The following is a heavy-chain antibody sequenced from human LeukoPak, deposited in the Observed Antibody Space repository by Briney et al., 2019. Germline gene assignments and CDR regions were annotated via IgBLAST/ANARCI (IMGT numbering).Heavy chain of an antibody. CDR1: GYTFTDYY. V-gene: IGHV1-2*02. D-gene: IGHD7-27*01. Sequence: ASVKVSCKASGYTFTDYYIHWVRQAPGQGLEWMGWINPNSGGTNYAQKFQGRVTVTRDTSISTAYMELSGLRSDDTAVYYCARDYPGMITGVEKYFFDYWGQGTLVTVSS. CDR2: INPNSGGT. CDR3: ARDYPGMITGVEKYFFDY. J-gene: IGHJ4*02.